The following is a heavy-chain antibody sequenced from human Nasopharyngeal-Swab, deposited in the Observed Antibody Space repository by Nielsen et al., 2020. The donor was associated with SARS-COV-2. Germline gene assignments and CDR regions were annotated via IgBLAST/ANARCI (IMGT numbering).Heavy chain of an antibody. J-gene: IGHJ4*02. Sequence: SETLSLTCPVSGGSVSTTTYFWGWIRQPPGKGLEWIGTVYYSGSTYYNPSLKSRVTISVDTSKNQSSLKLNSVTATDTAVYYCARGYGSFPYYFDHWGQGTLVTVSS. CDR1: GGSVSTTTYF. D-gene: IGHD1-26*01. CDR3: ARGYGSFPYYFDH. V-gene: IGHV4-39*01. CDR2: VYYSGST.